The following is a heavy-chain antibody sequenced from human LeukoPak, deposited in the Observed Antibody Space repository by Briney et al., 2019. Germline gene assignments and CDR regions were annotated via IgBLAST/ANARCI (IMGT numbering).Heavy chain of an antibody. CDR1: GFSLSNSN. V-gene: IGHV3-48*01. CDR3: AKKVKYSSSYTDY. Sequence: GGSLRLSCAASGFSLSNSNMNWVRQAPGKGLEWVSFISSSSSTIYYADSVKGRFTISRDNAKNSLYLQINSLRAEDTAVYYCAKKVKYSSSYTDYWGQGTLVTVSS. CDR2: ISSSSSTI. J-gene: IGHJ4*02. D-gene: IGHD6-13*01.